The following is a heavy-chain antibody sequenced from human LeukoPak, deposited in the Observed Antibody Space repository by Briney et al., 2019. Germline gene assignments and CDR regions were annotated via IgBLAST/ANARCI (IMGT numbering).Heavy chain of an antibody. D-gene: IGHD1-26*01. V-gene: IGHV3-30*18. CDR1: GFSFRNYG. CDR2: ISYAGSNI. J-gene: IGHJ6*02. CDR3: AKERPWENYYYGMNV. Sequence: GGSLRLSCAASGFSFRNYGMHWVRQAPGRGLEWVAVISYAGSNIACADTVKGRFTISRDNSKNTLYLQMSGLRTEDTDVYHCAKERPWENYYYGMNVWGQGTTVTVSS.